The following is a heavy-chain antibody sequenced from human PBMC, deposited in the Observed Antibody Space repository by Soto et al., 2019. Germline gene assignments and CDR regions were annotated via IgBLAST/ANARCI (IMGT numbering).Heavy chain of an antibody. CDR2: ISAYNGNT. CDR3: ARLIGCSSTSCYPIYYYYYYYMDV. V-gene: IGHV1-18*01. Sequence: GASVKVSCKASGYTFTSYGISWVRQAPGQGLEWMGWISAYNGNTNYAQKLQGRVTMTTDTSTSTAYMELRSLRSDDTAVYYCARLIGCSSTSCYPIYYYYYYYMDVWGKGTTVTVSS. J-gene: IGHJ6*03. D-gene: IGHD2-2*01. CDR1: GYTFTSYG.